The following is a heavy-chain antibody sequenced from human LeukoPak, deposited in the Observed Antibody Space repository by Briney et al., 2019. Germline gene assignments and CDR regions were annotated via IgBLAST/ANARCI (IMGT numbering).Heavy chain of an antibody. CDR1: GFTFSSYG. D-gene: IGHD4-17*01. J-gene: IGHJ4*02. CDR2: INSDASST. V-gene: IGHV3-74*01. Sequence: GGSLRLSCAASGFTFSSYGMHWVRQAPGKGLVWVSRINSDASSTSYADSVKGRFTISRDNAKNTLYLQMNSLRAEDTAVYYCAGGKATVKDYWGQGTLVTVSS. CDR3: AGGKATVKDY.